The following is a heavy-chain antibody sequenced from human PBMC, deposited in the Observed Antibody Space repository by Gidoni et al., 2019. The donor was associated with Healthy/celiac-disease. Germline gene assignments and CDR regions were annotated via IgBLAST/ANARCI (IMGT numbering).Heavy chain of an antibody. CDR1: GGSISSGGYY. V-gene: IGHV4-31*03. J-gene: IGHJ6*01. CDR3: ARVPRGIRYGMDV. Sequence: QVQLQESGPGLLKPSQTLSLTCTVSGGSISSGGYYWSWIRQHPGKGLEWIGYIYYSGSTYDNPSLKSRVTRSVDTSKNQFSLKLGSVTAADTAVYYCARVPRGIRYGMDVWGQGTTGTVSS. CDR2: IYYSGST. D-gene: IGHD6-13*01.